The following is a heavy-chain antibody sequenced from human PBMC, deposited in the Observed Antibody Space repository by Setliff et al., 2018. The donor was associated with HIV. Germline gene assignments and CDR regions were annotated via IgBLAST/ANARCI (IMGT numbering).Heavy chain of an antibody. Sequence: PGGSLRLSCAASGFTFSSYEMNWVRQAPGRGLEWVGRTTNKANNYIREYAASVQGRFTISRDDSNDSLFLQMNNLKTEDTAVYYCVRAAAGLDIWSQGIRVTVSS. J-gene: IGHJ4*02. CDR2: TTNKANNYIR. V-gene: IGHV3-72*01. CDR3: VRAAAGLDI. CDR1: GFTFSSYE.